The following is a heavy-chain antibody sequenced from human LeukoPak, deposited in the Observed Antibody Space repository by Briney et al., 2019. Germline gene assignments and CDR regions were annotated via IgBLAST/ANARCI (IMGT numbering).Heavy chain of an antibody. CDR1: GFTFSSYW. CDR3: ARDKPPKATMGTGYYYYGMDV. D-gene: IGHD4/OR15-4a*01. J-gene: IGHJ6*02. V-gene: IGHV3-74*01. CDR2: INTDGSST. Sequence: PGGSLRLSCAASGFTFSSYWMHWVRQAPGKGLVWVSRINTDGSSTSYADSVKGRFTISRDNAKNSLYLQMNSLRAEDTAVYYCARDKPPKATMGTGYYYYGMDVWGQGTTVTVSS.